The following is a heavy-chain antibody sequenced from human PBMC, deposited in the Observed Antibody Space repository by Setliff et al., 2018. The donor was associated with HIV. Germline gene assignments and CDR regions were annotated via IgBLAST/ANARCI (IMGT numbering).Heavy chain of an antibody. CDR3: ARHKTHEYGGNTIYFDS. CDR2: MYTSGST. CDR1: GGSISSDNYY. Sequence: SETLSLTCTVSGGSISSDNYYWSWIRQPAGKGLEWIGRMYTSGSTYDNPSLKSRITLSVDKSKNVFSLKLKSVTAADTAVYYCARHKTHEYGGNTIYFDSWGQGTLVTVSS. V-gene: IGHV4-61*02. J-gene: IGHJ4*02. D-gene: IGHD2-15*01.